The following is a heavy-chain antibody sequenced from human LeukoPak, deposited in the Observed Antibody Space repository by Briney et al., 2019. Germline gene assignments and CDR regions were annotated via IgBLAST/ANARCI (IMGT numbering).Heavy chain of an antibody. CDR1: GFTFSSYE. V-gene: IGHV3-48*03. CDR3: ARVRYDSSGYYSLSDS. Sequence: GGSLRLSCAASGFTFSSYEMNWVRQAPGKGLEWVSYISSSGSTIYYADSVKGRSTISRDNAKNSLYLQMNSLRAEDTAVYYCARVRYDSSGYYSLSDSWGQGTLVTVSS. D-gene: IGHD3-22*01. CDR2: ISSSGSTI. J-gene: IGHJ4*02.